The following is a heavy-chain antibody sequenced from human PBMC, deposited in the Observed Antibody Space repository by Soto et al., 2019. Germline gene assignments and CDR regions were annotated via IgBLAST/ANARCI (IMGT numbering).Heavy chain of an antibody. V-gene: IGHV3-21*02. Sequence: EVQLVESGGGLVKPGGSLRLSCAASGFTFSSYSMNWVRQAPGKGLEWVSSISSTSSYIYYADSVRGRFTISRDNAKNSLYLQFNSLRAEDTAVYYCARDPSYFDFWGQGTLVTVSS. CDR1: GFTFSSYS. CDR2: ISSTSSYI. J-gene: IGHJ4*02. CDR3: ARDPSYFDF.